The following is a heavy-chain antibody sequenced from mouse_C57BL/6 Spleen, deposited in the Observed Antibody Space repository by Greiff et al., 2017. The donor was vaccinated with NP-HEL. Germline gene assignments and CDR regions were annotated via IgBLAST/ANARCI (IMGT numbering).Heavy chain of an antibody. V-gene: IGHV1-81*01. D-gene: IGHD1-1*01. J-gene: IGHJ1*03. CDR3: ARWDYYGSSYVRGWYFDV. CDR2: IYPRSGNT. Sequence: QVQLQQSGAELARPGASVKLSCKASGYTFTSYGISWVKQRTGQGLEWIGEIYPRSGNTYYNEKFKGKATLTADKSSSTAYMELRSLTSEDSAVYFCARWDYYGSSYVRGWYFDVWGTGTTVTVSS. CDR1: GYTFTSYG.